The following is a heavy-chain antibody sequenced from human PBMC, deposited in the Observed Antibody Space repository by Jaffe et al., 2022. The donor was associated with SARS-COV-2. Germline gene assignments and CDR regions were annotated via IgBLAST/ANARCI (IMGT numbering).Heavy chain of an antibody. Sequence: QVQLVESGGGVVQPGRSLRLSCAASGFTFSSYAMHWVRQAPGKGLEWVAVISYDGSNKYYADSVKGRFTISRDNSKNTLYLQMNSLRAEDTAVYYCAREYIGFYYYMDVWGKGTTVTVSS. J-gene: IGHJ6*03. V-gene: IGHV3-30*04. CDR1: GFTFSSYA. D-gene: IGHD1-1*01. CDR2: ISYDGSNK. CDR3: AREYIGFYYYMDV.